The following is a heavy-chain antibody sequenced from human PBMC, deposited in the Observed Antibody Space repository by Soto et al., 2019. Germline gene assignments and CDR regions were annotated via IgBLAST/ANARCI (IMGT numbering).Heavy chain of an antibody. Sequence: QVQLEQSGAEVKKPGASVRVSCKISGSTLSEFSMHWVRQAPGKGLEWLGGYVPEDGKTIYAPKFQDRVIMTEDTSTDPAHMELSSLRSEDTAVYFCATGAGWGFIYSLQYWGQGTPVTGSS. D-gene: IGHD1-26*01. V-gene: IGHV1-24*01. CDR2: YVPEDGKT. CDR3: ATGAGWGFIYSLQY. CDR1: GSTLSEFS. J-gene: IGHJ4*02.